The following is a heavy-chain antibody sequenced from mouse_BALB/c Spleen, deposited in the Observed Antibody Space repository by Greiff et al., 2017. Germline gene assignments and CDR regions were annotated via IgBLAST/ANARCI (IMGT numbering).Heavy chain of an antibody. CDR3: AKALSYAMDY. D-gene: IGHD1-3*01. CDR1: GYSITSDYA. J-gene: IGHJ4*01. CDR2: ISYSGST. V-gene: IGHV3-2*02. Sequence: EVKLVESGPGLVKPSQSLSLTCTVTGYSITSDYAWNWIRQFPGNKLEWMGYISYSGSTSYNPSLKSRISITRDTSKNQFFLQLNSVTTEDTATYYCAKALSYAMDYWGQGTSVTVSS.